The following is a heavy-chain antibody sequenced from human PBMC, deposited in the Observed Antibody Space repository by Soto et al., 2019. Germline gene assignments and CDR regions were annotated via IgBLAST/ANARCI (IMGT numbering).Heavy chain of an antibody. CDR1: GGSFSGYY. D-gene: IGHD6-13*01. CDR3: ARGRRYSSSWYPSPRFYY. Sequence: QVQLQQWGAGLLKPSETLSLTCAVYGGSFSGYYWSWIRQPPGKGLEWIGEINHSGSTNYNPSLKSRVTISVDTSKNQFSLKLSSVTAADTGVYYCARGRRYSSSWYPSPRFYYWGQGTLVTVSS. J-gene: IGHJ4*02. V-gene: IGHV4-34*01. CDR2: INHSGST.